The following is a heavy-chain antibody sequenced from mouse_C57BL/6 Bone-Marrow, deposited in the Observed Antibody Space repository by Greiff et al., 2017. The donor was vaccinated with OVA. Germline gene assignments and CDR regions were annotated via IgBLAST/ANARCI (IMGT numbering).Heavy chain of an antibody. Sequence: VQLQQPGAELVKPGASVKMSCKASGYTFTSYWITWVKQRPGQGLEWIGDIYPGSGSTNYNEKFKSKATLTVDTSSSTAYMQLSSLTSEDSAVYYCARGGFITTVVATRYFDVWGTGTTVTVSS. V-gene: IGHV1-55*01. CDR2: IYPGSGST. CDR1: GYTFTSYW. CDR3: ARGGFITTVVATRYFDV. D-gene: IGHD1-1*01. J-gene: IGHJ1*03.